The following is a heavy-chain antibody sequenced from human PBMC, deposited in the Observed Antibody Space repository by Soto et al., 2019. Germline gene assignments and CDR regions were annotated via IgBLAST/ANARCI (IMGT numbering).Heavy chain of an antibody. CDR1: GYSFTSYW. V-gene: IGHV5-10-1*01. CDR2: IDPSDSYT. J-gene: IGHJ6*02. Sequence: ESLTISCTGSGYSFTSYWISWVRQMPGKGLEWMGRIDPSDSYTNYSPSFQGHVTISADKSISTAYLHWSSLKASDTAMYYCARLDYRVYYYYGMDVWGQGTKVTVYS. CDR3: ARLDYRVYYYYGMDV. D-gene: IGHD3-10*01.